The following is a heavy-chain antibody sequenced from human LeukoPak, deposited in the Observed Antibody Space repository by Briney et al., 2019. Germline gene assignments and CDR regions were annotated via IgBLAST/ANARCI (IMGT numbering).Heavy chain of an antibody. CDR1: GFTFSSYG. CDR3: AKAGRTTVTNPYFDY. J-gene: IGHJ4*02. CDR2: IWYDGSNK. D-gene: IGHD4-17*01. Sequence: GRSLRLSCAASGFTFSSYGMHWVRQAPGKGLEWVAVIWYDGSNKYYEDSVKGRFTISRDNSKNTLYLQMNSLRAEDTAVYYCAKAGRTTVTNPYFDYWGQGTLVTVSS. V-gene: IGHV3-33*06.